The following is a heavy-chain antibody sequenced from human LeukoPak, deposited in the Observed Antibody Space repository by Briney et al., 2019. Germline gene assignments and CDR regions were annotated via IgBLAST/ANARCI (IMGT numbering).Heavy chain of an antibody. CDR1: GYSISSGYY. Sequence: SETLSLTCAVSGYSISSGYYWGWIRQPPGKGLEWIGSIYHSGSTYYNPSLKSRVTISVDTSKNQFSLKLSSATAADTAVYYCARAPTMVRGVYTLGYYYYMDVWGKGTTVTVSS. V-gene: IGHV4-38-2*01. CDR3: ARAPTMVRGVYTLGYYYYMDV. CDR2: IYHSGST. D-gene: IGHD3-10*01. J-gene: IGHJ6*03.